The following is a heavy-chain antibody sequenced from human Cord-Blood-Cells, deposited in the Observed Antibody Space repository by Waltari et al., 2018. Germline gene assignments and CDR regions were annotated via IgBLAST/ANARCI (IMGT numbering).Heavy chain of an antibody. CDR2: INAGNGNT. CDR3: AREKNINWGSRWKAFDI. J-gene: IGHJ3*02. CDR1: GYTFTSYA. V-gene: IGHV1-3*01. D-gene: IGHD7-27*01. Sequence: QVQLVQSGAEVKKPGASVKVSCKASGYTFTSYAMHWVRQAPGQRLEWMGWINAGNGNTKYTQRFQGRVTITRDTSGSTAYMELSSLRSEDTAVYYCAREKNINWGSRWKAFDIWGQGTMVTVSS.